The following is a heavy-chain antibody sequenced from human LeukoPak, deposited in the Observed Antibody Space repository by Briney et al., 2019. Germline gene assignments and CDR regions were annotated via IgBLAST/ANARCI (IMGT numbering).Heavy chain of an antibody. V-gene: IGHV1-2*02. CDR3: ARVGGPSYYYYGMDV. Sequence: ASVKVSCKASGYTFTGYYMHWVRQAPGQGLEWMGWINPNSGGTNYAQKFQGRVTMTRDTSISTAYMELSRLRSDDTAVYYCARVGGPSYYYYGMDVWGQGTTVTVSS. CDR2: INPNSGGT. J-gene: IGHJ6*02. CDR1: GYTFTGYY. D-gene: IGHD1-26*01.